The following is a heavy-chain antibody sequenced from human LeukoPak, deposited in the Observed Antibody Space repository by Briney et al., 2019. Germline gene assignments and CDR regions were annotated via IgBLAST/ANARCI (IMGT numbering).Heavy chain of an antibody. J-gene: IGHJ4*02. CDR3: ARDASIAAAGFDY. Sequence: SVKVSCKASGGTFSSYAISWVRQARGQGLEWMGGIIPIFGTANYAQKFQGRVTITADESTSTAYMELSSLRSEDTAVYYCARDASIAAAGFDYWGQGTLVTVSS. CDR1: GGTFSSYA. V-gene: IGHV1-69*13. CDR2: IIPIFGTA. D-gene: IGHD6-13*01.